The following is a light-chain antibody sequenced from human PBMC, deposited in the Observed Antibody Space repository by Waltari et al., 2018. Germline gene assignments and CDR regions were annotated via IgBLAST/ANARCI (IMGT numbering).Light chain of an antibody. V-gene: IGLV1-40*01. J-gene: IGLJ2*01. CDR2: GNS. Sequence: QSVLTQPPPVSGAPGQRVTISCTGSSSNIGAGYDVNWYQQIPGKAPKLLIYGNSNRPSGVPDRISGSKSGTSASLAITGLQAEDEADYYCQSYDSSLGGSVFGGGTKLTVL. CDR3: QSYDSSLGGSV. CDR1: SSNIGAGYD.